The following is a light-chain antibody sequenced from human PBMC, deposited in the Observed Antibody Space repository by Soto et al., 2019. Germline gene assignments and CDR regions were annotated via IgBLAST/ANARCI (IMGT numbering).Light chain of an antibody. CDR1: QSVRGK. V-gene: IGKV3-15*01. CDR2: GAS. CDR3: QQYNDWPLT. Sequence: EIVMTQSPATLSVSPGERATLSCRASQSVRGKVAWYQQRPGQAPRLLIYGASTTATYIPARFSGRGSGTEFTLTISSLQSEDFAVYYCQQYNDWPLTFSGGSKLDIK. J-gene: IGKJ4*01.